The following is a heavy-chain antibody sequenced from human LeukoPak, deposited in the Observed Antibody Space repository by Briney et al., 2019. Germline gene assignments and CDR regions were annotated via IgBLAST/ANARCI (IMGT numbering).Heavy chain of an antibody. CDR2: INPNSGGT. CDR1: GYTFTGYY. J-gene: IGHJ3*02. D-gene: IGHD1-26*01. Sequence: ASVTVSCKASGYTFTGYYMHWVRQAPGQGLERVGWINPNSGGTNYAQKFQGRVTMTRDTSISTAYMELSRLRSDDTAVYYCARSLRPTVGATIDIWGQGTMVTVSS. CDR3: ARSLRPTVGATIDI. V-gene: IGHV1-2*02.